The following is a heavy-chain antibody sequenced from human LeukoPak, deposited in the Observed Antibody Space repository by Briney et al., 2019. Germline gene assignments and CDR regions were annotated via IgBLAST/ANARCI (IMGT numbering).Heavy chain of an antibody. Sequence: PSQTLSLTCTVSGGSISSGGYYWSWIRQHPGKGLEWIGYIYYSGSTNYNPSLKSRVTISVDTSKNQFSLKLSSVTAADTAVYYCARLPYYYDSSGYYHNYFDYWGQGTLVTVSS. CDR3: ARLPYYYDSSGYYHNYFDY. J-gene: IGHJ4*02. CDR1: GGSISSGGYY. V-gene: IGHV4-31*03. D-gene: IGHD3-22*01. CDR2: IYYSGST.